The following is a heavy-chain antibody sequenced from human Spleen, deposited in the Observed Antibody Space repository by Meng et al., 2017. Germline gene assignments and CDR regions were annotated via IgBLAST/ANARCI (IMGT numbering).Heavy chain of an antibody. J-gene: IGHJ4*02. Sequence: GESLKISCAASGFTFSSYEMNWVRQAPGKGLEWVSYISSSGSTIYYADSVKGRFTISRDNAKNSLYLQMNSLKAEDTAVYYCVARGPMRGSSWTDYWGQGTLVTVSS. D-gene: IGHD6-13*01. CDR1: GFTFSSYE. CDR2: ISSSGSTI. V-gene: IGHV3-48*03. CDR3: VARGPMRGSSWTDY.